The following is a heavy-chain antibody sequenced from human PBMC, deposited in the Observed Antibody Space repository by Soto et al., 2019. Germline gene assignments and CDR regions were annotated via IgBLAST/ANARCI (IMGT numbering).Heavy chain of an antibody. D-gene: IGHD6-13*01. CDR2: IYYSGST. V-gene: IGHV4-59*01. J-gene: IGHJ4*02. CDR3: AREGEQLVLDY. Sequence: QVQLQESVPGLVKPSETLSLTCTVSGGSISSYYWSWIRQLTGKVLEWIGYIYYSGSTNYNPSLKSRVTISVDTSKNQFSLKLSSVTAADTAVYYCAREGEQLVLDYWGQGTLVTVSS. CDR1: GGSISSYY.